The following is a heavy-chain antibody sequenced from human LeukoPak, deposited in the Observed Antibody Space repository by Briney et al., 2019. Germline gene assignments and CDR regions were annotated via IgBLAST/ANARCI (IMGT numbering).Heavy chain of an antibody. CDR1: GYTFTGYY. D-gene: IGHD5-24*01. V-gene: IGHV1-2*02. CDR2: INPNSGGT. CDR3: ASFGDGYNTAINLDY. J-gene: IGHJ4*02. Sequence: VSVKVSCKASGYTFTGYYMHWVRQAPGQGLEWMGWINPNSGGTNYAQKFQGRVTMTRDTSISTAYMELSRLRSDDTAVYYCASFGDGYNTAINLDYWGQGTLVTVSS.